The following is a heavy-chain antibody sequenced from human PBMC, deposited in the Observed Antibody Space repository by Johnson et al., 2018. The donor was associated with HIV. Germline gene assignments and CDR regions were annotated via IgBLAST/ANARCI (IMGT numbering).Heavy chain of an antibody. J-gene: IGHJ3*02. CDR2: ISYDGSNK. CDR3: ARAIGNWDAFDI. D-gene: IGHD7-27*01. V-gene: IGHV3-30*14. Sequence: QVQLVESGGGLVQPGRSLRLSCTASGFTFGDYAMSWVRQAPGKGLEWVAVISYDGSNKYYADSVKGRFTISRDNSKNTLYLQMNSLSAEDTAVYYCARAIGNWDAFDIGGQGTMVTVSS. CDR1: GFTFGDYA.